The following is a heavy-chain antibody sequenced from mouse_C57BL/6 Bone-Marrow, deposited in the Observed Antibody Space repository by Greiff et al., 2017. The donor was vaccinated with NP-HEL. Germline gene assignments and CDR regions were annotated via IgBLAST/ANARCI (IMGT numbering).Heavy chain of an antibody. J-gene: IGHJ1*03. D-gene: IGHD2-4*01. CDR1: GYTFTDYN. V-gene: IGHV1-18*01. CDR3: AREGDDYEGHWYFDV. CDR2: INPNNGGT. Sequence: EVQPQQSGPELVKPGASVKIPCKASGYTFTDYNMDWVKQSPGKSLEWIGDINPNNGGTIYNQKFKGKATLTVDKSSSTAYMELRSLTSEDTAVYYCAREGDDYEGHWYFDVWGTGTTVTVSS.